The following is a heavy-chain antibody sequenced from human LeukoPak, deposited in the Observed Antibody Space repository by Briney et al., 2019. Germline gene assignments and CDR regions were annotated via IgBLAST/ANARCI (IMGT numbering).Heavy chain of an antibody. D-gene: IGHD6-19*01. CDR1: GGTFSSYA. V-gene: IGHV1-69*13. J-gene: IGHJ6*03. CDR2: IIPIFGTA. Sequence: ASVKVSCKASGGTFSSYAISWVRQAPGQGLEWMGGIIPIFGTANYAQKFQGRVTITADESTSTAYMELSSLRSEDTAVYYCARPVAGRDYYCYYMDVWGKGTTVTISS. CDR3: ARPVAGRDYYCYYMDV.